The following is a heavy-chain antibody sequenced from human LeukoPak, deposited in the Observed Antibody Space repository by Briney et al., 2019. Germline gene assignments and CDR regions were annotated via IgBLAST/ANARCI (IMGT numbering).Heavy chain of an antibody. Sequence: PGGTLRLSCAASGFTFSSYGMSWVRQAPGEGLEWVANIKQDGGEKYYVDSMKGRFTISRDNAKNSLYLQMNSLRAEDTAVYYCARAITYYDFWSGYSSNFDYWGQGTLVTVSS. CDR2: IKQDGGEK. CDR3: ARAITYYDFWSGYSSNFDY. D-gene: IGHD3-3*01. CDR1: GFTFSSYG. V-gene: IGHV3-7*01. J-gene: IGHJ4*02.